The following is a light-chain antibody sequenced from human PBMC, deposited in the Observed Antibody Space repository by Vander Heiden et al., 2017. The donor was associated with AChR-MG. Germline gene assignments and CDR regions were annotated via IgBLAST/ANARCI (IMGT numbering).Light chain of an antibody. CDR2: GAS. CDR1: QDISTY. CDR3: QQYNSYPWT. Sequence: DIQMTQSPSSLSLSVGDRVTITCRASQDISTYLAWVQQIPGGAPKSLIFGASTLQTGVPSRFSGSGSGTDFTLTISSLQPEDFATYYCQQYNSYPWTFGQGTKVEI. V-gene: IGKV1-16*01. J-gene: IGKJ1*01.